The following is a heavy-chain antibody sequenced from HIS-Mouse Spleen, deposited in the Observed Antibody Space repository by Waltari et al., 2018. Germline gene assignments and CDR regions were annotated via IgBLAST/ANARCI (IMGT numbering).Heavy chain of an antibody. CDR1: GYTFTRYD. Sequence: HVQLVQSGAEVKKPGASVKVSCKASGYTFTRYDSNGGRQATGQGLEWKGWKNTNSGNTGYAQKFQGRVTMTRNTSISTAYLELSSLRSEDTAVYYCARGHDYSNYFDYWGQGTLVTVSS. CDR3: ARGHDYSNYFDY. J-gene: IGHJ4*02. CDR2: KNTNSGNT. D-gene: IGHD4-4*01. V-gene: IGHV1-8*01.